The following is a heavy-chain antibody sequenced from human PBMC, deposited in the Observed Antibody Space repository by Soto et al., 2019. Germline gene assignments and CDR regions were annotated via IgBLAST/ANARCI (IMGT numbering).Heavy chain of an antibody. J-gene: IGHJ6*03. V-gene: IGHV1-46*03. Sequence: ASVKVSCKASGYTFTSYYMHWVRQAPGQGLEWMGIINPSGGSTSYAQKFQGRVTMTRDTSTSTVYMELSSLRSEDTAVYYCAGWGYFDWLSTHYYYYYMDVWGKGTTVTVSS. CDR2: INPSGGST. CDR1: GYTFTSYY. D-gene: IGHD3-9*01. CDR3: AGWGYFDWLSTHYYYYYMDV.